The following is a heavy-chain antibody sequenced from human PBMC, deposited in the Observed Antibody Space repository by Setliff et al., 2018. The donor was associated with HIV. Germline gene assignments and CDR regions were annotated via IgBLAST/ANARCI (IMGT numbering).Heavy chain of an antibody. D-gene: IGHD6-19*01. V-gene: IGHV1-46*03. Sequence: GASVKVSCKASGYTFTSYYTHWVRQAPGQGLEWMGIINPSGGSTSYAQKFQGRVTMTRDTSTSTVYMELSSLRSEDTAVYYCARDLLSGWYHYYYYMDVWGKGTTVTVSS. CDR1: GYTFTSYY. CDR2: INPSGGST. CDR3: ARDLLSGWYHYYYYMDV. J-gene: IGHJ6*03.